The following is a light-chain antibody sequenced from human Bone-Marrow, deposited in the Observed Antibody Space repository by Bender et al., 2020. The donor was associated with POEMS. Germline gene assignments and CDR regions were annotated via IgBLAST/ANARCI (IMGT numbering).Light chain of an antibody. CDR1: KLEEKN. CDR2: QDN. CDR3: QAWDSSTGV. Sequence: SHELTQPPSASVSPGQTASVTCSGDKLEEKNVCWYRQKPGQSPVLVIYQDNKRPSGIPERFSGSNSGNTATLTISGTQVMDEADYYCQAWDSSTGVFGGGTKLTVL. J-gene: IGLJ3*02. V-gene: IGLV3-1*01.